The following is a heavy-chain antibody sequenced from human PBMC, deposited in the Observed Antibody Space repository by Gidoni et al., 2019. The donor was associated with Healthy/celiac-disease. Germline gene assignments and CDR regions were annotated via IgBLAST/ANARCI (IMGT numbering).Heavy chain of an antibody. CDR2: IYYSGST. D-gene: IGHD3-16*02. CDR3: ARVVVGSYLPYYYYYYGMDV. CDR1: GGSISSGDYY. V-gene: IGHV4-30-4*01. J-gene: IGHJ6*02. Sequence: QVQLQESGPGLVKPSQTLSLTCTVSGGSISSGDYYWSWIRQPPGKGLEWIGYIYYSGSTYYNPSLKSRVTISVDTSKNQFSLKLSSVTAADTAVYYCARVVVGSYLPYYYYYYGMDVWGQGTTVTVSS.